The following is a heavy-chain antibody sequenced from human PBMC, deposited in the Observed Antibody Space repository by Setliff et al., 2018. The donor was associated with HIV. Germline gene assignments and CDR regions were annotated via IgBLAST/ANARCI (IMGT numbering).Heavy chain of an antibody. CDR2: AIPMLGIA. CDR1: GGTFSSYG. D-gene: IGHD3-22*01. V-gene: IGHV1-69*10. CDR3: ARGDYDSSGLPQYYYYYYMDV. J-gene: IGHJ6*03. Sequence: GASVKVSCKASGGTFSSYGINWVRQAPGQGLEWMGGAIPMLGIANHVHKFQGRVTITADKSTSTAYMELNSLRSEDTAVYYCARGDYDSSGLPQYYYYYYMDVWGKGTTVTVSS.